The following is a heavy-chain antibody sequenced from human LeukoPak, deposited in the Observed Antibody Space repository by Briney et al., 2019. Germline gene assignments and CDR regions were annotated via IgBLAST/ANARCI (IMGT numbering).Heavy chain of an antibody. CDR1: GFTFSSYG. J-gene: IGHJ4*02. D-gene: IGHD3-16*02. Sequence: GGSLRLSCAASGFTFSSYGMHWVRQAPGKGLEWVAVIWYDGSNKYYADSVKGRFTISRDNAKNSLYLQMNSLRAEDTALYYCAKDITFGGVNVIIDYWGQGTLVTVSS. CDR3: AKDITFGGVNVIIDY. V-gene: IGHV3-33*03. CDR2: IWYDGSNK.